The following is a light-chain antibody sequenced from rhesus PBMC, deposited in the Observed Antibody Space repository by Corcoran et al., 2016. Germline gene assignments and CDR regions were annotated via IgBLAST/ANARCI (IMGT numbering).Light chain of an antibody. CDR3: RRESSGPLA. V-gene: IGKV3-42*03. CDR2: GAA. J-gene: IGKJ4*01. Sequence: IVLTHSPVTLSFPPGKRSTPSSRSSHSVRSRLAWYQQNPGQVPGLLIFGAADTATGNTDRFSGSVSGTELHLTIRSLEAGAFAVECCRRESSGPLAFGGGTKVEIK. CDR1: HSVRSR.